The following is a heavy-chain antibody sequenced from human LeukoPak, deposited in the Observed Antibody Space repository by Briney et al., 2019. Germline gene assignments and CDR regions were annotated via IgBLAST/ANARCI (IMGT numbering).Heavy chain of an antibody. CDR2: ISWNSGSI. D-gene: IGHD6-13*01. CDR3: AKEKGGGSWFSYYYYYGMDV. J-gene: IGHJ6*02. V-gene: IGHV3-9*01. Sequence: PGGSLRLSCAASGFTFDDYAMHWVRQAPGKGLEWVSGISWNSGSIGYADSVKGRFTISRDNAKNSLYLQMNSLRAEDTALYYCAKEKGGGSWFSYYYYYGMDVWGQGTTVTVSS. CDR1: GFTFDDYA.